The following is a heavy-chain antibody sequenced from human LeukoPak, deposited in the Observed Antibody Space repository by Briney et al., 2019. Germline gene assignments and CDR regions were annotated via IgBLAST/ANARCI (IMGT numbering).Heavy chain of an antibody. CDR3: AKGYFGAGHY. Sequence: GGSLRLSCAASGFTFGDYTMHWFRQPPGRGLQWVSLITGDGGTTSYAGSVKGRFTISRDNSKNSLSLHMNSLRNEDTALYYCAKGYFGAGHYWGQGTLVTVSS. J-gene: IGHJ4*02. CDR2: ITGDGGTT. CDR1: GFTFGDYT. D-gene: IGHD3-3*01. V-gene: IGHV3-43*02.